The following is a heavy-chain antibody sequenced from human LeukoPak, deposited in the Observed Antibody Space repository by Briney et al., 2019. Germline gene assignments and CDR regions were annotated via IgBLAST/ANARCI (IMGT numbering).Heavy chain of an antibody. D-gene: IGHD6-13*01. V-gene: IGHV4-31*03. CDR1: GGSISSGGYY. CDR2: IYYSGST. J-gene: IGHJ4*02. Sequence: SQTLFLTCTVSGGSISSGGYYWSWIRQHPGKGLEWIGYIYYSGSTYYNPSLKSRVTISVDTSKNQFSLKLSSVTAADTAVYYCARVDSSSCLDYWGQGTLVTVSS. CDR3: ARVDSSSCLDY.